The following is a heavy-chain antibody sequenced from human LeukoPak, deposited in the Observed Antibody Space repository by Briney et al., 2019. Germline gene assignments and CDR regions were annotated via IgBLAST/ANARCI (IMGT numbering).Heavy chain of an antibody. J-gene: IGHJ5*02. CDR1: GFTFSSYA. Sequence: GGSLRLSCAASGFTFSSYAMHWVRQAPGKGLEWVGRIRSNSDGGTIDYAAPVKGRFTLSRDDSKTTLYLQMNSLQTEDTAVYYCATDFYDSTWGQGTLVTVSS. D-gene: IGHD3-22*01. V-gene: IGHV3-15*07. CDR3: ATDFYDST. CDR2: IRSNSDGGTI.